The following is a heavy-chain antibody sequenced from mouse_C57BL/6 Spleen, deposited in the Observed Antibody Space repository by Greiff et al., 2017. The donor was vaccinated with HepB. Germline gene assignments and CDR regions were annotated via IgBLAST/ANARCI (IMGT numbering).Heavy chain of an antibody. V-gene: IGHV1-26*01. CDR3: ARAMITNYFDY. Sequence: VQLQQSGPELVKPGASVKISCKASGYTFTDYYMNWVKQSHGKSLEWIGDINPNNGGTSYNQKFKGKATLTVDKSSSTAYMELRSLTSEDSAVYYCARAMITNYFDYCGQGTTLTVSS. D-gene: IGHD2-4*01. CDR1: GYTFTDYY. J-gene: IGHJ2*01. CDR2: INPNNGGT.